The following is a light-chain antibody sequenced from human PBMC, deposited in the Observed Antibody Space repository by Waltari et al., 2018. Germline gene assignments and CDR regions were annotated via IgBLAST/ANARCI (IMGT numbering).Light chain of an antibody. Sequence: EIVMTQSPATLSVSPGERATLSCRASQSVSSNLAWYQQKPGQAPRLLIYGASTRATGIPARFSGSGSGTYFTLTINRLAPEDFAVYYCQQYASSPPWTFGQGTKVEIK. V-gene: IGKV3-15*01. CDR2: GAS. CDR1: QSVSSN. J-gene: IGKJ1*01. CDR3: QQYASSPPWT.